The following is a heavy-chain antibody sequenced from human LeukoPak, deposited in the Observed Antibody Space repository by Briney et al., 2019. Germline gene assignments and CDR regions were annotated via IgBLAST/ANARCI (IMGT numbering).Heavy chain of an antibody. CDR1: GYSFSNYW. J-gene: IGHJ4*02. CDR2: IYPGDSDT. V-gene: IGHV5-51*01. CDR3: QKPQYDILTGYSYYFDY. Sequence: GESLKISCKGSGYSFSNYWIAWMRQMPGKGLEWMGMIYPGDSDTRYSPSFQGQVTISADKSISTAYLQWSSLKASDTAMYYCQKPQYDILTGYSYYFDYWGQGTLVTVSS. D-gene: IGHD3-9*01.